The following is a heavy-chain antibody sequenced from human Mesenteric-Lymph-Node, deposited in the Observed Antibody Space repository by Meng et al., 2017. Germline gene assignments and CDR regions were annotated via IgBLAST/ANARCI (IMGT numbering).Heavy chain of an antibody. J-gene: IGHJ6*02. V-gene: IGHV1-18*01. Sequence: ASVKVSCKASGYTFSNYGITWVRQAPGQGLEWMGWISAYNGNTNYAQKLQGRVTMTTDTSTSTAYMELRSLRSDDTAVYYCARNVIYKQPLYYYGMDVWGQGTTVTVSS. CDR2: ISAYNGNT. CDR1: GYTFSNYG. D-gene: IGHD2-21*01. CDR3: ARNVIYKQPLYYYGMDV.